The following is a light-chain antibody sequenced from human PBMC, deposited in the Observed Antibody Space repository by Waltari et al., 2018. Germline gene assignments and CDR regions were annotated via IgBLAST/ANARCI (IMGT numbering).Light chain of an antibody. CDR2: DAS. J-gene: IGKJ4*01. CDR1: HSFSTF. V-gene: IGKV3-11*01. CDR3: QQRSNWPPLT. Sequence: IVLTQSPPPLSLSPGAPAALSCRASHSFSTFLACYQQKPGPAPRLLIYDASSRASGIPDRCTGSGSGKDFTLTISSLEPEDFAVYYCQQRSNWPPLTFGGGTKVEI.